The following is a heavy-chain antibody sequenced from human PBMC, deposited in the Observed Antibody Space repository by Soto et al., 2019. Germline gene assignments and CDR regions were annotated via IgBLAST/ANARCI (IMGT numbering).Heavy chain of an antibody. CDR2: ISSSSSYI. Sequence: GGSLRLSCAASGFTFSSYSMNWVRQAPGKGLEWVSSISSSSSYIYYADSVKGRFTISRDNAKNSLYLQMNSLRAEDTAVYYCARACLGCAFDIWGQGTMVTVSS. CDR1: GFTFSSYS. CDR3: ARACLGCAFDI. V-gene: IGHV3-21*01. J-gene: IGHJ3*02. D-gene: IGHD7-27*01.